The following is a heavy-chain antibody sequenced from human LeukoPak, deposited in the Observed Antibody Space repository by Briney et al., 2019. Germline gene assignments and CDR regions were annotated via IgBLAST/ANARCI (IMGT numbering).Heavy chain of an antibody. Sequence: GGSLRLSCAASGFTFSSYGMHWVRQAPGKGLEWVAFIRYDGSNKYYADSVKGRFTISRDNSKNTLYLQMNSLRAEDTAVYYCARDRRDGAHFDYWGQGTLVTVSS. CDR2: IRYDGSNK. CDR1: GFTFSSYG. D-gene: IGHD5-24*01. CDR3: ARDRRDGAHFDY. J-gene: IGHJ4*02. V-gene: IGHV3-30*02.